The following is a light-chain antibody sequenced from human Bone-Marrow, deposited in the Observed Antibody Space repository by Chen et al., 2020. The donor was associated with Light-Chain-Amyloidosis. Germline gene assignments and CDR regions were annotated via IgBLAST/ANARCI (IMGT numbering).Light chain of an antibody. V-gene: IGLV2-14*01. CDR1: SSYVGGDNH. CDR2: EVT. J-gene: IGLJ1*01. Sequence: QSALTQPASVSGSPGQSITISCTGTSSYVGGDNHVSWYQQHPAKAPKLMIYEVTNRPSWVPDRFSGSKSDNTASLTISGLQTEDEADYFCSSYTITNTMIFGSGTRVTVL. CDR3: SSYTITNTMI.